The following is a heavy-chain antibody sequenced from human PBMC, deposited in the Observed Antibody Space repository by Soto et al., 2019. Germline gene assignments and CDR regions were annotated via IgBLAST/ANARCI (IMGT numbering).Heavy chain of an antibody. D-gene: IGHD1-1*01. CDR1: GFTLSYHY. CDR2: SSNSGSFT. CDR3: VKSGDNYNALDY. V-gene: IGHV3-11*06. J-gene: IGHJ4*02. Sequence: GSLILSCTSAGFTLSYHYMSWIRQAPGKGLEWIGYSSNSGSFTRYADSVKGRFSISRDNAKNSLYLQINSLRGDDTAIYYCVKSGDNYNALDYWGQGTPVTVSS.